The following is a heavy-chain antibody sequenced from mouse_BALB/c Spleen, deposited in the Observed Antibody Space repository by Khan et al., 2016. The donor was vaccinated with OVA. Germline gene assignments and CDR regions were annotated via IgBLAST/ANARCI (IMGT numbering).Heavy chain of an antibody. V-gene: IGHV1S137*01. J-gene: IGHJ4*01. CDR2: ISTYYDDA. CDR1: GYTFTAYA. D-gene: IGHD1-1*01. Sequence: QVQLQQSGAELVRPGVSVKISCTGSGYTFTAYAMHWVKQSHAKGLEWIGVISTYYDDASYNQKFKGKATMTIDKSSSTAYLELARLTSEDSAIYYCARNYYGTRNPMDYWGQGTSVTVSS. CDR3: ARNYYGTRNPMDY.